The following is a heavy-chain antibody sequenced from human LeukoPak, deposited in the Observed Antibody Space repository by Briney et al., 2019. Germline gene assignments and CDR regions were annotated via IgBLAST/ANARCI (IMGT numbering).Heavy chain of an antibody. CDR2: IYYSGST. Sequence: SETLSLTCSVSSGSITSYYWSWLRQPPGKGLEWIGYIYYSGSTNYNPSLKSRVTISVDTSKNQFSLKLSSVTAADTAVYYCARGHPDYGDDDFDYWGQGTLVTVSS. CDR1: SGSITSYY. D-gene: IGHD4-17*01. CDR3: ARGHPDYGDDDFDY. V-gene: IGHV4-59*12. J-gene: IGHJ4*02.